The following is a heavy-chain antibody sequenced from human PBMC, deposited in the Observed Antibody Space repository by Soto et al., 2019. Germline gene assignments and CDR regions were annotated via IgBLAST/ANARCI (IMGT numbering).Heavy chain of an antibody. CDR2: ISSNSDTK. Sequence: EVQLVESGGGLVQPGRSLRLSCVASGFTADDYAMHWVRQAPGKGLEWVSGISSNSDTKDYADSVKGRFTISRDNAKNSLFLQMNSLRPDDTALFYCSKDIKWGGMTTLLFFDSWGQGTLVTVSS. CDR1: GFTADDYA. CDR3: SKDIKWGGMTTLLFFDS. V-gene: IGHV3-9*02. J-gene: IGHJ4*02. D-gene: IGHD4-17*01.